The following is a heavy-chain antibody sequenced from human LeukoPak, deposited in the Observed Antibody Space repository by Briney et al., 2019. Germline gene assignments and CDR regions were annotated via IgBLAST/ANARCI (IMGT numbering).Heavy chain of an antibody. CDR2: ISAYNGNT. Sequence: ASVKVSWKASGYTYTSYGISWVRQAPGQGLEWMGWISAYNGNTNYAQKLQGRVTMTTDTSTSTAYTELRSLRSDDTAVYYCARSLFYYDSSGYQIDYWGQGTLVTVSS. D-gene: IGHD3-22*01. CDR3: ARSLFYYDSSGYQIDY. J-gene: IGHJ4*02. CDR1: GYTYTSYG. V-gene: IGHV1-18*01.